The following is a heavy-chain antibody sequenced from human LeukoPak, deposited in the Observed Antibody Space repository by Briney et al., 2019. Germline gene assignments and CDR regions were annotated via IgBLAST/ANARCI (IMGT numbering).Heavy chain of an antibody. CDR1: ALTFGSNA. V-gene: IGHV3-23*01. D-gene: IGHD4-17*01. CDR2: IRSIDCHT. J-gene: IGHJ3*01. CDR3: ARDRADYGDPDAFNV. Sequence: PGGSLRLSSAASALTFGSNAMNSVRHAPGKRVEWVSYIRSIDCHTYYADSVSGRFTSSINNSKNTLYLQMNRLRAEDTAVDYCARDRADYGDPDAFNVWGQGAMVTVSS.